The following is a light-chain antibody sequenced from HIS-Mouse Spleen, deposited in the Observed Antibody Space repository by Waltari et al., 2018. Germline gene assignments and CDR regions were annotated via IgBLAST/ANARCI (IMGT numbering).Light chain of an antibody. Sequence: DIQLTQSPSFLSASVGDRVTINCRASQGSISYLAWYQQKPGKAPNLLIYAAYTLQSGVPSRFSGSVAGTEFSLTFSSLRPEDFATFDCQPLNSDPDTFGQGTKLEIK. CDR3: QPLNSDPDT. J-gene: IGKJ2*01. CDR2: AAY. CDR1: QGSISY. V-gene: IGKV1-9*01.